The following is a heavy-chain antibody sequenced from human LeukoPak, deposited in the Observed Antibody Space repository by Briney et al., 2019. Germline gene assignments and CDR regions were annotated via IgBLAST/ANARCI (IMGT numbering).Heavy chain of an antibody. CDR1: GSTFSSYW. D-gene: IGHD5-12*01. V-gene: IGHV3-7*01. CDR2: IKQDGSEK. J-gene: IGHJ4*02. CDR3: ARDSGYNGN. Sequence: GGSLRLSCAASGSTFSSYWMSWVRQAPGKGLEWVANIKQDGSEKYYVDSVKGRFTISRDNAENSLYLQMNSLRAEDTAVYYCARDSGYNGNWGQGTLVTVSS.